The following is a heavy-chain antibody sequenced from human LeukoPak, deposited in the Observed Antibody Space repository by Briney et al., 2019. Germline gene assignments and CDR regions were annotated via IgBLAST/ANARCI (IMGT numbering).Heavy chain of an antibody. Sequence: GGSLRLSCAASGFTFSSYSMNWVRQAPGKGLEWVSSISSSSSYIYYADSVKGRFTISRDNAKNSLYLQMNSLRAEDTAVYYCARGNESRYYDFWSGYPAEDYWGQGTLVTVSS. D-gene: IGHD3-3*01. J-gene: IGHJ4*02. V-gene: IGHV3-21*01. CDR2: ISSSSSYI. CDR3: ARGNESRYYDFWSGYPAEDY. CDR1: GFTFSSYS.